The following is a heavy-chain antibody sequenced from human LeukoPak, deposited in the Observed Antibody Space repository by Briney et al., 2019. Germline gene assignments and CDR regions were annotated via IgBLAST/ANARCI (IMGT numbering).Heavy chain of an antibody. CDR3: AKVKYCSGGRCYSGYFDY. Sequence: GGPLRLPCAASGFTFSSYAMTWFRQAPGKGLEWVSAISGSGGSTYYADSVKGRFTTSRDNPKNTLYLQMNSLRAEDTAVYYCAKVKYCSGGRCYSGYFDYWGQGTLVTVSS. D-gene: IGHD2-15*01. V-gene: IGHV3-23*01. CDR2: ISGSGGST. CDR1: GFTFSSYA. J-gene: IGHJ4*02.